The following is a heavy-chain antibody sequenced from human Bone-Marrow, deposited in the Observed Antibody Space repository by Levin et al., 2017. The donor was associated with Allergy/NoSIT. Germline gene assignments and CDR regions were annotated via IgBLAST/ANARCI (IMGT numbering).Heavy chain of an antibody. Sequence: GASVKVSCKASGYTFTSYGISWVRQAPGQGLEWMGWISAYNGNTNYAQKLQGRVTMTTDTSTSTAYMELRSLRSDDTAVYYCARDPLRFLEWTRGYYYYYGMDVWGQGTTVTVSS. D-gene: IGHD3-3*01. J-gene: IGHJ6*02. V-gene: IGHV1-18*01. CDR3: ARDPLRFLEWTRGYYYYYGMDV. CDR2: ISAYNGNT. CDR1: GYTFTSYG.